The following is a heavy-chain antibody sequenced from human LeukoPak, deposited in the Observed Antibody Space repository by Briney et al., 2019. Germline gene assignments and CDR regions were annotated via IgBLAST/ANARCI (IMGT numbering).Heavy chain of an antibody. V-gene: IGHV1-46*01. CDR3: ARDEKYYYDSSGWGYFDY. CDR1: GYIFTSYY. D-gene: IGHD3-22*01. CDR2: INPSGGTT. J-gene: IGHJ4*02. Sequence: ASVKVSCKASGYIFTSYYMHWVRQAPGQGLEWMGIINPSGGTTNYAQKFKDRVTMTRDTSISTAYMELSRLRSDDTAVYYCARDEKYYYDSSGWGYFDYWGQGTLVTVSS.